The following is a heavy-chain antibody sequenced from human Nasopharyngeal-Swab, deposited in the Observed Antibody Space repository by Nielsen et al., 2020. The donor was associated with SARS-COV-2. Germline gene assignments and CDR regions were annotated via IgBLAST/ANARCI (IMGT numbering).Heavy chain of an antibody. V-gene: IGHV4-34*01. D-gene: IGHD4-17*01. CDR3: ARVNGAFDY. CDR1: GGSFSGYY. J-gene: IGHJ4*02. Sequence: AETLSLTCAVYGGSFSGYYWSWIRQPPGKGLEWIGEINHSGSTNYNPSLKSRVTISVDTSKNQFSLKLSSVTAADTAVYYCARVNGAFDYWGQGTLVTVSS. CDR2: INHSGST.